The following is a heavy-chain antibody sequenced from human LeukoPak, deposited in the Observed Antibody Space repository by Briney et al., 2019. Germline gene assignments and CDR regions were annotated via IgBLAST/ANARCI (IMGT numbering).Heavy chain of an antibody. J-gene: IGHJ4*02. V-gene: IGHV4-59*01. CDR2: VHSIGST. D-gene: IGHD3-9*01. CDR3: AGGDFLTGHGASNFDY. Sequence: SETLSLTCTVSGGPISSYHWSWIRQPPGKGLEWIGYVHSIGSTTYNPSLKSRVTMSVDTSKKQISLNLTSVTAADTAVYYCAGGDFLTGHGASNFDYWGQGTLVTVSS. CDR1: GGPISSYH.